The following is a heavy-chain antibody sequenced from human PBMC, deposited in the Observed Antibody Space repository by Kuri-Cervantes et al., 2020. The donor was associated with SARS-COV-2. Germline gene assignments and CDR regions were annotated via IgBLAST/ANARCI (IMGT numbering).Heavy chain of an antibody. CDR1: GGSISSSSYY. V-gene: IGHV4-39*07. CDR3: ARDRVYSGSYSGLDY. Sequence: SETLSLTCTVSGGSISSSSYYWGWIRQPPGKGLEWIGSIYYSGSTYYNPSLKSRVTISVDTSKNQFSLKLSSVTAADTAVYYCARDRVYSGSYSGLDYWGQGTLVTVSS. D-gene: IGHD1-26*01. J-gene: IGHJ4*02. CDR2: IYYSGST.